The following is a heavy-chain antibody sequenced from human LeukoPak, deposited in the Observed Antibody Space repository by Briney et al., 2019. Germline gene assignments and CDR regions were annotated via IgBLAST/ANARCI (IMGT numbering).Heavy chain of an antibody. V-gene: IGHV3-23*01. Sequence: GGSLRLSCAASGFTFSNFGMSWVRQAPGKGLECVSPISGSGGSTSYADSVKGRFTISRDNSKNTLYLQMNSLRAEDTAVYYCARDSVDYGMDVWGQGTTVTVSS. D-gene: IGHD3-10*01. CDR2: ISGSGGST. CDR3: ARDSVDYGMDV. J-gene: IGHJ6*02. CDR1: GFTFSNFG.